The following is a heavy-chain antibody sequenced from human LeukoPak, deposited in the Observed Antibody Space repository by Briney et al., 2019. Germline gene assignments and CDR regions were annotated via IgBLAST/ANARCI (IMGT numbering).Heavy chain of an antibody. CDR2: INPNSGGT. CDR3: ARETYYYDSSGYYSMPNLKYYFDY. D-gene: IGHD3-22*01. V-gene: IGHV1-2*02. Sequence: ASVKVSCKASGYTFTGYYMNWVRQAPGQGLEWMGWINPNSGGTNYAQKFQGRVTMTRDTSISTAYMELSRLRSDDTAVYYCARETYYYDSSGYYSMPNLKYYFDYWGQGTLVTVSS. CDR1: GYTFTGYY. J-gene: IGHJ4*02.